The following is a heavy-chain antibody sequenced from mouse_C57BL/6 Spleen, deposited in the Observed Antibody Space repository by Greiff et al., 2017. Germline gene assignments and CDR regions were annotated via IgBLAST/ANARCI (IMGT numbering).Heavy chain of an antibody. V-gene: IGHV5-17*01. D-gene: IGHD1-1*01. CDR1: GFTFSDYG. CDR2: ISSGSSTI. J-gene: IGHJ4*01. CDR3: ARPLFITTVVADAMDY. Sequence: EVQGVESGGGLVKPGGSLKLSCAASGFTFSDYGMHWVRQAPEKGLEWVAYISSGSSTIYYADTVKGRFTISRDNAKNTLFLQMTSLRSDDTAMYYCARPLFITTVVADAMDYWGQGTSVTVSS.